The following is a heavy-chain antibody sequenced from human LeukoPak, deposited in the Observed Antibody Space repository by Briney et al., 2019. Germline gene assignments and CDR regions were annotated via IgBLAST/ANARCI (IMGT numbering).Heavy chain of an antibody. V-gene: IGHV3-11*06. CDR3: ARRYYDSSGSHAYDI. J-gene: IGHJ3*02. CDR2: ISSSSTYI. CDR1: GFTFSDYY. Sequence: GGSLRLSCAASGFTFSDYYMSWIRQAPGKGLEWVSSISSSSTYIYYADSVKGRFTISRDNAKNSLYLQMNSLRAEDTAVYYCARRYYDSSGSHAYDIWGQGTMVTVSS. D-gene: IGHD3-22*01.